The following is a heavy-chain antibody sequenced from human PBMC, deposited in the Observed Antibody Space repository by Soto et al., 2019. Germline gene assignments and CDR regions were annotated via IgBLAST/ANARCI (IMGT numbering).Heavy chain of an antibody. CDR1: GYTFTSHG. D-gene: IGHD5-18*01. Sequence: ASVKVSCKASGYTFTSHGISWVRQAPGQGLEWMGWISAYNGNTNYAQKLQGRVTMTEDTSTDTAYMELSSLRSEDTAVYYCATTDTAMVSIDLGYWGQGTLVTVSS. CDR3: ATTDTAMVSIDLGY. J-gene: IGHJ4*02. V-gene: IGHV1-18*01. CDR2: ISAYNGNT.